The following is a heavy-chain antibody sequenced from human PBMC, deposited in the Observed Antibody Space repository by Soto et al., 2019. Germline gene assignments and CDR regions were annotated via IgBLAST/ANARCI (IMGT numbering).Heavy chain of an antibody. J-gene: IGHJ4*02. Sequence: GGALLVSCASSVFTLSDFGIPWVRQAPGKGLEWLAVISSDGSNKFYADSVQGRFTLSIDSSENTLYLQMTRLRIDDTAVYYCAKDLSRGHMGMSLGSWGQRTMVTVSS. CDR3: AKDLSRGHMGMSLGS. CDR1: VFTLSDFG. CDR2: ISSDGSNK. V-gene: IGHV3-30*18. D-gene: IGHD2-21*01.